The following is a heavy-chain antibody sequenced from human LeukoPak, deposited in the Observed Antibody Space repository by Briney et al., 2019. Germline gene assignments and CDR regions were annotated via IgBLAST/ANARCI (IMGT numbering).Heavy chain of an antibody. Sequence: ASVKVSCKASGYTFTGYYMHWVRQAPGQGLEWMGWINPNSGGTNYAQKLQGRVTMTRDTSISTAYMELSRLRSDDTAVYYCASHYYDSSGTFDAFDIWGQGTMVTVSS. D-gene: IGHD3-22*01. J-gene: IGHJ3*02. CDR2: INPNSGGT. CDR1: GYTFTGYY. V-gene: IGHV1-2*02. CDR3: ASHYYDSSGTFDAFDI.